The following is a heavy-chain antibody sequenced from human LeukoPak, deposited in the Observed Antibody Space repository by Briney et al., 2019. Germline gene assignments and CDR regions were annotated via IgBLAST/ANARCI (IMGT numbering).Heavy chain of an antibody. J-gene: IGHJ4*02. Sequence: GGSLRLSCAASAFTFSDYSMNWVRQAPGKGLEWVSYISGRSSTIYYADSVKGRFTISRDNAKSSMYLQMNSLRAEDTAVYYCARDRLKSGSYYFDYWGQGTQVTVSS. CDR3: ARDRLKSGSYYFDY. V-gene: IGHV3-48*01. CDR2: ISGRSSTI. D-gene: IGHD1-26*01. CDR1: AFTFSDYS.